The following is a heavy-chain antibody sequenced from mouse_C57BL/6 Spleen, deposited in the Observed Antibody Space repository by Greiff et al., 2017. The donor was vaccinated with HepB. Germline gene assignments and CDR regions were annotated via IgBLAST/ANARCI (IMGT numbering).Heavy chain of an antibody. V-gene: IGHV1-15*01. D-gene: IGHD2-1*01. Sequence: VQLVESGAELVRPGASVTLSCKASGYTFTDYEMHWVKQTPVHGLEWIGAIDPETGGTAYNQKFKGKAILTADKSSSTAYMELRSLTSEDSAVYYCTTPTLYYPKGFAYWGQGTLVTVSA. CDR2: IDPETGGT. CDR3: TTPTLYYPKGFAY. CDR1: GYTFTDYE. J-gene: IGHJ3*01.